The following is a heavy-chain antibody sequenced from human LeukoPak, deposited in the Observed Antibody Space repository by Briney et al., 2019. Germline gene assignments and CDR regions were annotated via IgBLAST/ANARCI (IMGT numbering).Heavy chain of an antibody. CDR2: IYHGGGS. D-gene: IGHD3-16*01. V-gene: IGHV4-4*02. CDR1: GGSISSINW. Sequence: SGTLSLTCGVSGGSISSINWRCWVRQPPGRGLEWIGEIYHGGGSNYNPSLRRRVTMLLDKSKNQFSLMLSSVTAAVTAMYYCVSGWGLWGGEYWGQGTLVTVSS. CDR3: VSGWGLWGGEY. J-gene: IGHJ4*02.